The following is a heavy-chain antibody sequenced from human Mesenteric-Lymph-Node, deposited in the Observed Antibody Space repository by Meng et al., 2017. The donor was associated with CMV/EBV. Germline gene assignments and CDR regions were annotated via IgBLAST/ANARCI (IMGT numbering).Heavy chain of an antibody. CDR2: TYYRSKWYN. V-gene: IGHV6-1*01. CDR3: ARDGYCSGGSCPNYYYYGMDV. J-gene: IGHJ6*02. D-gene: IGHD2-15*01. Sequence: SQTLSLTGAISGDSVSSNSAAWNWIRQSPSRGLEWLGRTYYRSKWYNDYAVSVKSRITINPDTSKNQFSLQLNSVTPEDTAVYYCARDGYCSGGSCPNYYYYGMDVWGQGTTVTVSS. CDR1: GDSVSSNSAA.